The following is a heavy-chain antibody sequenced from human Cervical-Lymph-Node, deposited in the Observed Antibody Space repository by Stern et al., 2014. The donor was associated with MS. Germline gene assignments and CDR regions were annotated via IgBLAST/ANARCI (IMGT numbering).Heavy chain of an antibody. J-gene: IGHJ4*02. CDR2: IKQDGSEK. V-gene: IGHV3-7*01. Sequence: EVQLEESGGGLVQPGGSLRLSCAASEFIFSRYWMSWVRQAPGKGLEWVANIKQDGSEKYYVDSVKGRFTISRDNAKNSLYLQMNSLRAEDTAVYYCASDDSSGSYPHYFDYWGQGTLVTVSS. D-gene: IGHD3-22*01. CDR3: ASDDSSGSYPHYFDY. CDR1: EFIFSRYW.